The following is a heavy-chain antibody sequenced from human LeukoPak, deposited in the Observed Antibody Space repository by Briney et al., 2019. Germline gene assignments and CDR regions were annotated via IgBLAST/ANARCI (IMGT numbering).Heavy chain of an antibody. D-gene: IGHD2-2*01. CDR3: AGSGVVPAAIRAFDI. CDR2: IIPIFGTA. Sequence: ASVKVSCKASGGTFSSYAISWVRQAPGQGLEWMGGIIPIFGTANYAQKFQGRVTITTDESTSTAYMELSSLRSEDTAVYYCAGSGVVPAAIRAFDIWGQGTMVTVSS. J-gene: IGHJ3*02. CDR1: GGTFSSYA. V-gene: IGHV1-69*05.